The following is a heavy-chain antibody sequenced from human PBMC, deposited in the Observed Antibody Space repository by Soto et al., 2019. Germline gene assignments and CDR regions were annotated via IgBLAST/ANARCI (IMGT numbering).Heavy chain of an antibody. CDR3: ARETLRDAIDI. CDR1: GFDFISYE. CDR2: IRANDESI. Sequence: QPGWSLPLSCVASGFDFISYEMNWVRQAPGKGLEWVSNIRANDESIYYADSVKGRVSVSRDNAKNSLFLEMNSLRVDDTAVYYCARETLRDAIDIWGQGTMVTVSS. V-gene: IGHV3-48*03. J-gene: IGHJ3*02.